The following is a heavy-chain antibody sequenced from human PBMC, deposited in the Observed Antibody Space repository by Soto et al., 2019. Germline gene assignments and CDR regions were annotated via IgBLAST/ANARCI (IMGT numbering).Heavy chain of an antibody. V-gene: IGHV2-70*01. Sequence: SGPTLVNPTQTLTLTCTFSGFSLASSGMCVSWIRQPPGEALGWLAFICWDDDKYYSTSLKTRLTISKDTSKNQVVLTMTNVDPVDTATYYCARTSGWYPEHYFDFWGQGTLVTVSS. D-gene: IGHD6-19*01. CDR1: GFSLASSGMC. J-gene: IGHJ4*02. CDR2: ICWDDDK. CDR3: ARTSGWYPEHYFDF.